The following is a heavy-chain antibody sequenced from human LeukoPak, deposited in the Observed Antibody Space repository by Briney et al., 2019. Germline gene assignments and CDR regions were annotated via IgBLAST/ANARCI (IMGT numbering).Heavy chain of an antibody. J-gene: IGHJ4*02. CDR2: IYYSGST. CDR3: ARRGSSSGFDY. Sequence: SETLSLTCTVSGGSISSSSYYWGWIRQPPGKGLEWLGSIYYSGSTYYNPSLKSRATISVDTSKNQFSLKLSSVTAADTAVYYCARRGSSSGFDYWGQGTLVTVSS. V-gene: IGHV4-39*01. CDR1: GGSISSSSYY. D-gene: IGHD6-13*01.